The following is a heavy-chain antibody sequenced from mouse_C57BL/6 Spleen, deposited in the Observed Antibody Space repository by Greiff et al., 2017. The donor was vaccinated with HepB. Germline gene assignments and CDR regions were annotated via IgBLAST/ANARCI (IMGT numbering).Heavy chain of an antibody. V-gene: IGHV14-4*01. Sequence: VQLQQSGAELVRPGASVKLSCTASGFNIKDDYMHWVKQRPEQGLEWIGWIDPENGDTEYASKFQGKATITADTSSNTAYLQLSSLTSEDTAVYYCTAHYYGSSNSWGQGTTLTVSS. CDR2: IDPENGDT. CDR3: TAHYYGSSNS. J-gene: IGHJ2*01. CDR1: GFNIKDDY. D-gene: IGHD1-1*01.